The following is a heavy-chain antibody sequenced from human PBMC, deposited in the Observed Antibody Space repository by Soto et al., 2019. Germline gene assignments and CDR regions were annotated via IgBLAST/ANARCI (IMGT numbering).Heavy chain of an antibody. CDR2: ISAYNGKT. J-gene: IGHJ4*02. D-gene: IGHD1-26*01. CDR1: GYTLTSYG. V-gene: IGHV1-18*01. CDR3: ASSPYSGSYGDRLGY. Sequence: GASVKVSCKASGYTLTSYGVSWVRQAPGQGLEWMGWISAYNGKTNYAQKFQGRVTMTTDTSTTTAYMELRSLISDDTAVYFCASSPYSGSYGDRLGYWGQGTLVPVSS.